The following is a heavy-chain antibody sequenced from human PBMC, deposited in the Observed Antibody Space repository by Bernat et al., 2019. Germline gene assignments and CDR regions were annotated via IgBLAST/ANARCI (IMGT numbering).Heavy chain of an antibody. CDR3: ARALGVGATRIGDVFDI. CDR2: ISSSSSYI. CDR1: GFIFSSYS. J-gene: IGHJ3*02. D-gene: IGHD1-26*01. Sequence: EVQLVESGGGLVKPGGSLRLSCAASGFIFSSYSMNWVRQAPGKGLEWVASISSSSSYIYYAASMKGRFTISRDNAKNSLYLQMNSLRAEDTAVYYCARALGVGATRIGDVFDIWGQGTMVTVSS. V-gene: IGHV3-21*01.